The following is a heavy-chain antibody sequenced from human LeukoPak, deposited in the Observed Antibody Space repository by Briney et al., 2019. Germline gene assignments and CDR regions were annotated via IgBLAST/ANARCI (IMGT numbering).Heavy chain of an antibody. V-gene: IGHV3-23*01. CDR1: GFTFSTHA. CDR2: ISGSGVTT. J-gene: IGHJ4*02. CDR3: AKRYCSGGSCGFFDY. Sequence: GRSLRLSCAASGFTFSTHAMSWVRQAPGKGLEWVSAISGSGVTTYYADSVKGRFTISRDNSRNTLYLQMNSLRAEDTALYYCAKRYCSGGSCGFFDYWGQGTLVTVSS. D-gene: IGHD2-15*01.